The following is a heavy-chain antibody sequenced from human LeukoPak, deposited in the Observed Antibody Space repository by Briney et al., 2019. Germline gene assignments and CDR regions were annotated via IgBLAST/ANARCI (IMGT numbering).Heavy chain of an antibody. D-gene: IGHD3-22*01. V-gene: IGHV3-7*01. CDR2: IKQDGSEK. Sequence: GRFLRLSCAASGFTFSSYWMSWVRQAPGKGLEWVANIKQDGSEKYYVDSVKGRFTISRDNAKNSLYLQMNSLRAEDTAVYYCARESYDSSGYDNWFDPWGQGTLVTVSS. CDR1: GFTFSSYW. J-gene: IGHJ5*02. CDR3: ARESYDSSGYDNWFDP.